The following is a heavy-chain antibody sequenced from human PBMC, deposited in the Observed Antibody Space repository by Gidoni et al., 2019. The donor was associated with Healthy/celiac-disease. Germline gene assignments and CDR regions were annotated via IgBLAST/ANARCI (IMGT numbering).Heavy chain of an antibody. J-gene: IGHJ4*02. Sequence: QVQLQESGPGLVKPSETLSLTCPVSGYSISSGYYWGWIRQPPGKGLEWIGSIYHSGSTYYNPSLKSRVTISVDTSKNQFSLKLSSVTAADTAVYYCARVVTYYYDSSGPYYFDYWGQGTLVTVSS. CDR1: GYSISSGYY. V-gene: IGHV4-38-2*02. CDR2: IYHSGST. D-gene: IGHD3-22*01. CDR3: ARVVTYYYDSSGPYYFDY.